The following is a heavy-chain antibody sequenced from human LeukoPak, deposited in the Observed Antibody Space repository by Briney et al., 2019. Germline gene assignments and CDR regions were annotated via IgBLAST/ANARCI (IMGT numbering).Heavy chain of an antibody. CDR3: ARDGSGSYFSGLFDH. Sequence: SETLSLTCAVYGGSFSGYYWSWIRQPAGKGLEWIGRIYTSGSTNYNPSLKSRVTMSVDTSKNQFSLELSSVTAADTAVYYCARDGSGSYFSGLFDHWGQGTLVTVSS. J-gene: IGHJ4*02. D-gene: IGHD3-10*01. CDR1: GGSFSGYY. V-gene: IGHV4-4*07. CDR2: IYTSGST.